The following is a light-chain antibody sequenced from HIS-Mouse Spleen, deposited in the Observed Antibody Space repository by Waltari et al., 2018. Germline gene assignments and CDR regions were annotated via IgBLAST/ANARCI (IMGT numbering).Light chain of an antibody. CDR3: QQYNNWPPYT. CDR2: GAS. Sequence: EIVMTQSPATLSVSPGERPTLSCRASQSVSSNLAWYQQKPGQAPRLLIYGASTRATGIPARFSGSGSGTEFTLTICSMQSEDFAVYYCQQYNNWPPYTFGQGTKLEIK. V-gene: IGKV3-15*01. CDR1: QSVSSN. J-gene: IGKJ2*01.